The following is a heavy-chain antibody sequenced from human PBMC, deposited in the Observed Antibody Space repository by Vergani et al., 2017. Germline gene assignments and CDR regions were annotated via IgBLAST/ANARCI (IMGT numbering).Heavy chain of an antibody. CDR1: GGSFSGYY. Sequence: QVQLQQWGAGLLKPSETLSLTCAVYGGSFSGYYWSWIRQPPGKGLEWIGEINHSGSTNYNPALKSRVTISVETSKNQFSLKLISVTAADTALYYCARAKVVVVPAAIRRDYYYMDVWGKGTTVTVSS. CDR2: INHSGST. V-gene: IGHV4-34*01. CDR3: ARAKVVVVPAAIRRDYYYMDV. D-gene: IGHD2-2*01. J-gene: IGHJ6*03.